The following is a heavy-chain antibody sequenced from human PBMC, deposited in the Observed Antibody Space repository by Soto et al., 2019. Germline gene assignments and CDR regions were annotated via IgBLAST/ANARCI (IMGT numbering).Heavy chain of an antibody. CDR3: VGGQYYFDY. CDR2: ISYDGSNK. D-gene: IGHD3-10*01. CDR1: GFPFSSYG. Sequence: QVQLVESGGGVVQPGRSLRLSCAASGFPFSSYGMHWVREAPGMGLEWVAVISYDGSNKYYADSVKGRFTISRDNSASTLYLQMNSLRPEDTALYYCVGGQYYFDYRGQGTLVTVSP. V-gene: IGHV3-30*03. J-gene: IGHJ4*02.